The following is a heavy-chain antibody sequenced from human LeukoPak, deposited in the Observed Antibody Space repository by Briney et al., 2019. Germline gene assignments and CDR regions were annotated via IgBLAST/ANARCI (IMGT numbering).Heavy chain of an antibody. CDR1: GFTFSSYW. J-gene: IGHJ6*02. CDR2: ISWNSADI. Sequence: PGGSLRLSCAASGFTFSSYWMHWVRQAPGKGLEWVSGISWNSADIGYADSVKGRFTISRDNAKNSLFLQMNSLRDEDTALYYCAKDEWFGELFPTTGLDVWGQGTTVTVSS. CDR3: AKDEWFGELFPTTGLDV. V-gene: IGHV3-9*01. D-gene: IGHD3-10*01.